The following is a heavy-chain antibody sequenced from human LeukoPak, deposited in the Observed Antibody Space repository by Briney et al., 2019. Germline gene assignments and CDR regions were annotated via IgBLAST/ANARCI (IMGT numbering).Heavy chain of an antibody. CDR2: INHSGST. J-gene: IGHJ4*02. V-gene: IGHV4-34*01. CDR1: GGSFIGFH. CDR3: ARGLKWIQGFDY. D-gene: IGHD5-18*01. Sequence: PSETLSLTCAVYGGSFIGFHWNWIRQPPGKGLEWIGEINHSGSTNYNPSLKSRVTISVDTSKNQFSLKLSSVTAADTAVYYCARGLKWIQGFDYWGQGTLVTVSS.